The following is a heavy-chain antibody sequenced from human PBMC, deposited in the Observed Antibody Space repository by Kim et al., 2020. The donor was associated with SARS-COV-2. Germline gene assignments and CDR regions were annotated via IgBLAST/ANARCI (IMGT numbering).Heavy chain of an antibody. Sequence: GSPNYNPSLQSRVTISVDTSKNQFSLKLSSVTAADTAVYYCARGYGYNNDWGQGTLVTVSS. V-gene: IGHV4-59*09. J-gene: IGHJ4*02. CDR2: GSP. CDR3: ARGYGYNND. D-gene: IGHD5-12*01.